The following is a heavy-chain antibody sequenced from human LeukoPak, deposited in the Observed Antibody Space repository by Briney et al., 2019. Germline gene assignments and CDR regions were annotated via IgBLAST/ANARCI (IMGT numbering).Heavy chain of an antibody. Sequence: SETLSLTCTVSGGSISSSSYYWGWIRQPPGKGLEWIGSIYYSGSTYYNPSLKSRVTISVDTSKNQFSLKLSPVTAADTAVYYCASPRRYYGDYYSYWGQGTLVTVSS. D-gene: IGHD4-17*01. CDR2: IYYSGST. J-gene: IGHJ4*02. CDR3: ASPRRYYGDYYSY. V-gene: IGHV4-39*01. CDR1: GGSISSSSYY.